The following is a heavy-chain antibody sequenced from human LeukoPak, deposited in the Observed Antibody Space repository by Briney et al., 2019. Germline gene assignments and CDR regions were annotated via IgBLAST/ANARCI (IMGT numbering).Heavy chain of an antibody. D-gene: IGHD3-10*01. J-gene: IGHJ4*02. V-gene: IGHV1-2*02. CDR3: ATYQYDSGTYLDY. CDR1: GYTFTGYY. CDR2: INPNSGGT. Sequence: APVKVSCKASGYTFTGYYIHWVRQAPGQGLEWMGWINPNSGGTNYAQKFQGRVTMTRDTSISTAYMELSRLRSDDTAVYYCATYQYDSGTYLDYWGQGTLVTV.